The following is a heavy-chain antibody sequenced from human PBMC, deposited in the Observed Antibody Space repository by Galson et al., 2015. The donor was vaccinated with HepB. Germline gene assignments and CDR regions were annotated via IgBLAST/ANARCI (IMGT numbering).Heavy chain of an antibody. CDR1: GFTFSHSA. J-gene: IGHJ4*02. CDR2: VSGSGDST. D-gene: IGHD1-26*01. CDR3: AKERWLAATQYYFDY. Sequence: SLRLSCAASGFTFSHSAMSWVRQAPGKGLEWVSAVSGSGDSTYYADFVKGRFTISRDNSKNTLYLQMNSLRAEDTAVYYCAKERWLAATQYYFDYWGQGTPVTVSS. V-gene: IGHV3-23*01.